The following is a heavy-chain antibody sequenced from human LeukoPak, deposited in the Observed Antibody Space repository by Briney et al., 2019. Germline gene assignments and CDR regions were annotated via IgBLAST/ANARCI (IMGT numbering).Heavy chain of an antibody. V-gene: IGHV3-9*01. CDR2: ISWNSGSI. CDR1: GFTFDDYA. D-gene: IGHD3-9*01. J-gene: IGHJ4*02. Sequence: GGSLRLSCAASGFTFDDYAMHWVRQAPGKGLEWVSGISWNSGSIGYADSVKGRFTISRDNAKNSLYLQMNSLRAEDTALYYCAKDGLTDDWRGHFDYWGQGTLVTVSS. CDR3: AKDGLTDDWRGHFDY.